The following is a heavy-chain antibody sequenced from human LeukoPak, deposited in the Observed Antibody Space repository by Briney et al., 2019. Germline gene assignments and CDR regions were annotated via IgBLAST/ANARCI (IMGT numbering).Heavy chain of an antibody. J-gene: IGHJ4*02. CDR3: ARESGPEYCSSTSCLIDY. Sequence: SETLSLTCTVSGGSIGSSDYYWSWIRQPPGKGLEWIGYIFYSGSTHYNPSLRSRVTISLDTSKNQFSLKLSSVTAADTAVYYCARESGPEYCSSTSCLIDYWGQGTLVTVSS. CDR1: GGSIGSSDYY. D-gene: IGHD2-2*01. CDR2: IFYSGST. V-gene: IGHV4-30-4*01.